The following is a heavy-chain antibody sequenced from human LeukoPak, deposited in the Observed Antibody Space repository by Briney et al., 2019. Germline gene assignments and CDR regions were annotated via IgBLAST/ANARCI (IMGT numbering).Heavy chain of an antibody. Sequence: GGSLRLSCVVSGFTFSESWMSWVRQAPGKGLGWVASLNLDGSDKYYVDSVKGRFTISRDSAKNSLYLQMDSLRVEDTAVYYCAKGKRYPDYWGQGTLVTVSS. D-gene: IGHD1-1*01. CDR2: LNLDGSDK. CDR1: GFTFSESW. CDR3: AKGKRYPDY. J-gene: IGHJ4*02. V-gene: IGHV3-7*03.